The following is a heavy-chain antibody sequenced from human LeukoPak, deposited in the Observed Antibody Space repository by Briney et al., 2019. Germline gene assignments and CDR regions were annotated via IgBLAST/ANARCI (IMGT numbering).Heavy chain of an antibody. Sequence: PGGSLRLSCAASGFTFSSYSMNWVRQAPGKGLEWVSSISSSSSYIHYADSVKGRFTISRDNAKNSLYLQMNSLRAEDTAVYYCARALEAAAGTYNDAFDIWGQGTMVTVSS. V-gene: IGHV3-21*01. D-gene: IGHD6-13*01. CDR3: ARALEAAAGTYNDAFDI. J-gene: IGHJ3*02. CDR1: GFTFSSYS. CDR2: ISSSSSYI.